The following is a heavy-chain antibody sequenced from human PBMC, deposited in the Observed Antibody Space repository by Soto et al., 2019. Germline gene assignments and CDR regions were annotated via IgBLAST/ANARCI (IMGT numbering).Heavy chain of an antibody. Sequence: QVQLVQSGAEVKKPGASVKISCKTSGDTFSHYYMHWVRQAPGQGLEWMSIIYPSFHSPTYSQNFQGRLTVTSAASKLTVYMELSSLKSEDTAVYYCVIAQVSGTIEIGFSLWGQGTLVTVSS. CDR2: IYPSFHSP. D-gene: IGHD1-26*01. V-gene: IGHV1-46*01. J-gene: IGHJ3*01. CDR1: GDTFSHYY. CDR3: VIAQVSGTIEIGFSL.